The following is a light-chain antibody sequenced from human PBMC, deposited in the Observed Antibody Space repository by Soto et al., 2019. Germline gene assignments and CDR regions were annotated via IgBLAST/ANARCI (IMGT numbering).Light chain of an antibody. CDR3: QQAYNFPFT. V-gene: IGKV1-12*01. CDR1: QGISSW. J-gene: IGKJ3*01. Sequence: DIQMTQSPSSVSASVGDRVTITCRASQGISSWLAWYQQKPGKAPKLLIYAASNLQTGVPSRFSGSGSGTDFALTITSLQAEDFATYHCQQAYNFPFTFGPGTKVDIK. CDR2: AAS.